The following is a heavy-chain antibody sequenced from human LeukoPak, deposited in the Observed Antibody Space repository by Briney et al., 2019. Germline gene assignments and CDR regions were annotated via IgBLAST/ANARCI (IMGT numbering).Heavy chain of an antibody. Sequence: PAETLSLTCTVSGGSISRSSYYWSWIRQPPGKGLEWIGYIYYSGSTNYNPSLKSRVTISVDTSKNQFSLKLSSVTAADTAVYYCARHSDPGIAAAGTAHFDYWGQGTLVTVSS. J-gene: IGHJ4*02. CDR1: GGSISRSSYY. V-gene: IGHV4-61*05. CDR2: IYYSGST. CDR3: ARHSDPGIAAAGTAHFDY. D-gene: IGHD6-13*01.